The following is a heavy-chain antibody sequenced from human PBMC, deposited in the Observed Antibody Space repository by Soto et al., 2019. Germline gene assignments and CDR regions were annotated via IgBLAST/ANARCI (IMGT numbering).Heavy chain of an antibody. D-gene: IGHD3-3*01. V-gene: IGHV3-74*01. J-gene: IGHJ4*02. Sequence: EVQLVESGGGLVQPGGSLRLCCAASGFTFSGYWMHWVRHVPGKGLVWVSRINSDGSSTDYADSVKGRFTLSRDNTKNTPYLQMNSLRDEDTAVYYCVRWSTVAVPPAEPGGYWGQGPLVTVTS. CDR1: GFTFSGYW. CDR3: VRWSTVAVPPAEPGGY. CDR2: INSDGSST.